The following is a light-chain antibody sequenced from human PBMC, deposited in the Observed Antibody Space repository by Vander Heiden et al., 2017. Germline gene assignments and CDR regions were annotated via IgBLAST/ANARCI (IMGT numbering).Light chain of an antibody. CDR2: DAS. Sequence: EIGFTQSPCTLSLSPGERAALSCRASQSIIGTYLAWYQQKPGQAPRLLIYDASSRGTGIPDRFSGSVSGTDFTLTISRLEPEDFAVYYCQQYGSTAYTFGQGTKLEIK. J-gene: IGKJ2*01. CDR1: QSIIGTY. CDR3: QQYGSTAYT. V-gene: IGKV3-20*01.